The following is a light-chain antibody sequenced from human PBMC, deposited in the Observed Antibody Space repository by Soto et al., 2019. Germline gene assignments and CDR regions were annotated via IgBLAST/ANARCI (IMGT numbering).Light chain of an antibody. CDR3: CSYAGSYTGV. J-gene: IGLJ3*02. CDR1: SSDVGGYNY. Sequence: QSVLTQPRSVSGSPGQSVTISCTGTSSDVGGYNYVSWYQQHPGKAPQLMIYDVSKRPSGVPDRFSGSKSGNTASLTISGLQAEDEADYYCCSYAGSYTGVFGGGTKLTVL. V-gene: IGLV2-11*01. CDR2: DVS.